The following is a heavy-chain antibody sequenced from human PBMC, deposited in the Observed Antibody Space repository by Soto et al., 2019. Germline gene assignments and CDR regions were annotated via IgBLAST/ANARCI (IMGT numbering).Heavy chain of an antibody. CDR2: ISGDGRST. V-gene: IGHV3-74*01. J-gene: IGHJ4*02. CDR1: GFSFSSYW. CDR3: ARGIPVTGTSDY. D-gene: IGHD6-19*01. Sequence: EVQLVESGGGLVQPGGSLRLSCAASGFSFSSYWMHWARQAPGKGLVWVSRISGDGRSTNYADSVEGRFTISRDNAKNTLDLHMNSLTVEDTAVYYCARGIPVTGTSDYWGQGTLVTVSS.